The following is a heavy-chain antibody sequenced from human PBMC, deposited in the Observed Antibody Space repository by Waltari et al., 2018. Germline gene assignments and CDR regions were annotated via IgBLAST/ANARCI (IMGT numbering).Heavy chain of an antibody. CDR2: IYYSGST. Sequence: QLQLQESGPGLVKPSETLSLTCTVSGGSISSSSYYWGWIRQPPGKGLEWIGSIYYSGSTSSNPSLKSRFTISVDTSKNQFSLKLSSVTAADTAVYYCARQTRWLQLLGWFDYWGQGTLVTVSS. V-gene: IGHV4-39*07. CDR3: ARQTRWLQLLGWFDY. D-gene: IGHD5-12*01. J-gene: IGHJ4*02. CDR1: GGSISSSSYY.